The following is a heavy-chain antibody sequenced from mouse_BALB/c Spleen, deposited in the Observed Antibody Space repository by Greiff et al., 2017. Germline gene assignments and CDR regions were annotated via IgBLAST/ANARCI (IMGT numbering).Heavy chain of an antibody. Sequence: VKLVESGPGLVAPSQSLSITCTVSGFSLTGYGVNWVRQPPGKGLEWLGMIWGDGSTDYNSALKSRLSISKDNSKSQVFLKMNSLQTDDTARYYCARAYYYGSSYRYAMDYWGQGTSVTVSS. CDR3: ARAYYYGSSYRYAMDY. J-gene: IGHJ4*01. CDR2: IWGDGST. CDR1: GFSLTGYG. D-gene: IGHD1-1*01. V-gene: IGHV2-6-7*01.